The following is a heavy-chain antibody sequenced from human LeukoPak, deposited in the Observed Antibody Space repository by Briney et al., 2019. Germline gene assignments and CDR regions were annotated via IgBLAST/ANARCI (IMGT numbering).Heavy chain of an antibody. CDR3: ASPAEGY. CDR1: GFSFSSYG. Sequence: GGSLRLSCAASGFSFSSYGMHWVRQAPGKGLEWVANIRQDGSEKYYVDSVKGRFTISRDNAQNSLYLQMNSLRVEDTAVYYCASPAEGYWGQGTLVTVSS. CDR2: IRQDGSEK. J-gene: IGHJ4*02. V-gene: IGHV3-7*03.